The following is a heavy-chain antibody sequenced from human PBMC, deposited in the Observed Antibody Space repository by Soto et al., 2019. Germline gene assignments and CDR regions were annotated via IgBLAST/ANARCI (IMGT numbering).Heavy chain of an antibody. J-gene: IGHJ5*02. Sequence: GASVKVSCKASGYTFTGYYMHWVLQAPGQGLEWMGWINPNSGGTNYAQKFQGWVTMTRDTSISTAYMELSRLRSDDTAVYYCARSALSIVGATTDNWFDPWGQGTLVTVSS. CDR2: INPNSGGT. CDR3: ARSALSIVGATTDNWFDP. D-gene: IGHD1-26*01. V-gene: IGHV1-2*04. CDR1: GYTFTGYY.